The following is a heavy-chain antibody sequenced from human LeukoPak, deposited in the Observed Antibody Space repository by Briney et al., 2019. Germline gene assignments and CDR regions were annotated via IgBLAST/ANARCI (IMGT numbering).Heavy chain of an antibody. CDR3: AKASGWFSQALEY. Sequence: GGSLRLSCVASGFTFSNYAVTCVRQAPGKGLEWVSTISGSGSSTNYADSVRGRFTFSRDNSKNTVYLQMNTLRAEDSAVYYCAKASGWFSQALEYWGQGTLVTVSS. J-gene: IGHJ4*02. CDR2: ISGSGSST. V-gene: IGHV3-23*01. D-gene: IGHD6-13*01. CDR1: GFTFSNYA.